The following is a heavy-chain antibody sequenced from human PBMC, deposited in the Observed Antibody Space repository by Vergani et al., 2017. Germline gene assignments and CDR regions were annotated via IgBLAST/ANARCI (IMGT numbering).Heavy chain of an antibody. CDR1: GGSFSGYY. J-gene: IGHJ4*02. D-gene: IGHD4-17*01. CDR3: AALTLSTVTIDY. Sequence: QVQLQQWGAGLLKPSETLSLTCAVYGGSFSGYYWSWIRKPPGKGLEWIGEINHSGRTNYNPALKSRVTITVDTSKTQFSLKLSAVTAADTAVYYCAALTLSTVTIDYWGQGTLVTVSS. V-gene: IGHV4-34*01. CDR2: INHSGRT.